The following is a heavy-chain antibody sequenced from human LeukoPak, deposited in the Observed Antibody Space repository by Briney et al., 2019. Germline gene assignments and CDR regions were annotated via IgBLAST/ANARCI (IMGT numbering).Heavy chain of an antibody. CDR1: GYTFSGYY. CDR3: ASTSYGDYVGTHY. V-gene: IGHV1-2*02. J-gene: IGHJ4*02. CDR2: INTNSGGT. Sequence: GGSVRVSCKASGYTFSGYYMHWVRQAPGQGLEWMGWINTNSGGTNYAQNFQCRVPMSSVTSISTAYMELSRLRSDDTAVYYCASTSYGDYVGTHYWGQGTLVTVSS. D-gene: IGHD4-17*01.